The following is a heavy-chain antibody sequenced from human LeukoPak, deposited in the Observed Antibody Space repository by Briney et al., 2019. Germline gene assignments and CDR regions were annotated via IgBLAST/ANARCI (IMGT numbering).Heavy chain of an antibody. D-gene: IGHD3-10*01. CDR2: IGSSGSTI. V-gene: IGHV3-48*03. CDR3: ARDLSPVVRASPMGY. J-gene: IGHJ4*02. Sequence: GGSLRLSCAASGFTFSSYEMNWVRQAPGKGLEWISYIGSSGSTIFYADSVKGRFTISRDNAKNSLYLQMNSLRAEDTAVYYCARDLSPVVRASPMGYWGQGTLVTVSS. CDR1: GFTFSSYE.